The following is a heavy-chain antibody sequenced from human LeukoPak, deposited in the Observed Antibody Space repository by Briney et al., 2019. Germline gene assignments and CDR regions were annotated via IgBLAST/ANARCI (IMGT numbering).Heavy chain of an antibody. D-gene: IGHD4/OR15-4a*01. CDR1: GFTFSSYG. CDR3: AKGLDYALDY. Sequence: GGSLRLSCAASGFTFSSYGMHWVRQAPGKGLEWVAFIWYDGSNKYYADSVKGRFTFSRDNSKNTLFLQMNSLRPEDTAVYYCAKGLDYALDYWGQGPLVTVSS. CDR2: IWYDGSNK. V-gene: IGHV3-30*02. J-gene: IGHJ4*02.